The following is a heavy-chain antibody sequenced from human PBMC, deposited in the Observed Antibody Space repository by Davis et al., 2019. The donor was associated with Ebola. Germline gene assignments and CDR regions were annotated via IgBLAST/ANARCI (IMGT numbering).Heavy chain of an antibody. Sequence: AASVKVTCKASGYSFFSYGISWVRHAPGQGLESMGRIIPIRGIANYAQNFQGRVTITADKSTSTAYMELSSLRAEDTAVYYCANNDYWGQGTLVTVSS. CDR1: GYSFFSYG. CDR2: IIPIRGIA. CDR3: ANNDY. J-gene: IGHJ4*02. V-gene: IGHV1-69*04.